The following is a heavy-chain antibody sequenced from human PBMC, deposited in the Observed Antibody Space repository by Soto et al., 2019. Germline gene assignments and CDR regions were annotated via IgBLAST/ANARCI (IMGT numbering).Heavy chain of an antibody. J-gene: IGHJ4*02. CDR3: ARDGDGPGRRYDY. Sequence: QVQLVQSGAEVKNPGASVKVSCKASGYTFSSYGLSWVRQAPGQGLEWMGWVGPYTGVTNYAQKFQGRVRMTTDTSTRIAYMELRSLSSDDTAVYYCARDGDGPGRRYDYWGQGTLITVSS. CDR1: GYTFSSYG. CDR2: VGPYTGVT. D-gene: IGHD3-10*01. V-gene: IGHV1-18*01.